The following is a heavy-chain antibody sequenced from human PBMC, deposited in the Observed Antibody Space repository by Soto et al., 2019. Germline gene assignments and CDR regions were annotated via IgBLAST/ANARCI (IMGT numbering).Heavy chain of an antibody. D-gene: IGHD4-17*01. CDR1: GGTFSSYA. J-gene: IGHJ6*02. Sequence: SVKVSCKASGGTFSSYAISWVRQAPGQGLEWMGGIIPIFGTANYAQKFQGRVTITADASTSTVYMELSSLRSEDTAVYYCARDPSGDYGYYYYYGMDVWGQGTTVTVSS. V-gene: IGHV1-69*13. CDR2: IIPIFGTA. CDR3: ARDPSGDYGYYYYYGMDV.